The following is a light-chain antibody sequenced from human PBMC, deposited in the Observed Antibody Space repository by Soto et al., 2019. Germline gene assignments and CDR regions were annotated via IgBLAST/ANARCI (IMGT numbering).Light chain of an antibody. Sequence: QSALTQSPSVSGSPGQSVTISCTVTSSDVGYYNRVSWYQQPPGTAPKLLIYEVSNRPSGVPDRFSGSKSGNTASLTISGLQAEDEADYYCSLYTSSTFYVFGTGTKV. CDR2: EVS. J-gene: IGLJ1*01. V-gene: IGLV2-18*01. CDR1: SSDVGYYNR. CDR3: SLYTSSTFYV.